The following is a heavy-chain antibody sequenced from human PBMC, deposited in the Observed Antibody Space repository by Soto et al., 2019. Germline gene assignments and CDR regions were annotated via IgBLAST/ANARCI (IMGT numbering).Heavy chain of an antibody. CDR3: ASGIDLGHHYDYYGMDV. D-gene: IGHD2-21*01. V-gene: IGHV1-46*04. Sequence: QVQLVQSGAEVKKPGASVKVSCKASGSGYIFTSYYVHWVRQAPGQGLEWMGVINPSAGRTTYAQNLRGRVTMTTDSSTSTVYVDLSSLRSEDSAVYYCASGIDLGHHYDYYGMDVWGQGTTVTVSS. CDR1: GSGYIFTSYY. CDR2: INPSAGRT. J-gene: IGHJ6*02.